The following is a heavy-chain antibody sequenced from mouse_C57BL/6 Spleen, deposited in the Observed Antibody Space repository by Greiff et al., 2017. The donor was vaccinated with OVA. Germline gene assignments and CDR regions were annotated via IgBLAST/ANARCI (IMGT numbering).Heavy chain of an antibody. V-gene: IGHV1-53*01. Sequence: QVQLQQPGTELVKPGASVKLSCKASGYTFTSYWMHWVKQRPGQGLEWIGNINPSNGGTNYNEKFKSKATLTVDKSSSTAYMQLSSLTSEDSAVYYCARSTPLYGSSYDYAMDYWGQGTSVTVSS. D-gene: IGHD1-1*01. CDR2: INPSNGGT. CDR1: GYTFTSYW. J-gene: IGHJ4*01. CDR3: ARSTPLYGSSYDYAMDY.